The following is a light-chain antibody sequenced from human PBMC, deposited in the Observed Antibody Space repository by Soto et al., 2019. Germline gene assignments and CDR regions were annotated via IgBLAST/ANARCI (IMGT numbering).Light chain of an antibody. CDR1: SSDVGGFEY. CDR2: DVT. V-gene: IGLV2-14*01. Sequence: QSALSQPASVSGSPGQSITISCTGTSSDVGGFEYVSWYQHQPGTAPKLIIYDVTKRPSGVSNRFSGSKSGNTAPLTISGIQAEDEGDYYCGSITRSSTSVFGTGTKVTVL. CDR3: GSITRSSTSV. J-gene: IGLJ1*01.